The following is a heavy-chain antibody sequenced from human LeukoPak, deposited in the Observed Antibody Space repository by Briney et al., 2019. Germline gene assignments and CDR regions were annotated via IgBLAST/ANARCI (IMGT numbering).Heavy chain of an antibody. V-gene: IGHV3-64D*09. CDR1: GFTFTSYS. Sequence: GGSLRLSCSASGFTFTSYSMHWVRQAPGKGLEYVSAINDNGGSTYYGDSVKGRFTISRDNSKDTLYLQMSSLRGDDTAIYYCVSRTSSGWYDFWGQGTLVIVSS. D-gene: IGHD6-19*01. CDR3: VSRTSSGWYDF. J-gene: IGHJ5*01. CDR2: INDNGGST.